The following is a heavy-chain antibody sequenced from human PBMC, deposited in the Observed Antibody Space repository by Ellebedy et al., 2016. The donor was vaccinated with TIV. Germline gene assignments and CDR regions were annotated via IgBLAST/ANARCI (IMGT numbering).Heavy chain of an antibody. D-gene: IGHD6-19*01. Sequence: MPSETLSLTCTVSGGPISSHYWTWIRQSPGKGLEWIGYVSYSGRTNYNPSLKSRVTLSVDPSKNQFSLRLISVTAADTAVYYCARRRYSSGWYNWFDPWGQGTLVTVSS. CDR2: VSYSGRT. CDR1: GGPISSHY. V-gene: IGHV4-59*08. CDR3: ARRRYSSGWYNWFDP. J-gene: IGHJ5*02.